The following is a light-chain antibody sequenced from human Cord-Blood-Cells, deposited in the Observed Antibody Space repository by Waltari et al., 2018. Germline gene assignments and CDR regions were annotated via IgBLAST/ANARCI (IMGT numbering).Light chain of an antibody. CDR1: QSVSSY. CDR2: DAS. V-gene: IGKV3-11*01. J-gene: IGKJ1*01. Sequence: EIVLTQSPATLSLSPGERATLSCRASQSVSSYLAWYQQKPGQAPRLLIYDASNRATGIPARFSGSGSGTDFTLTISRLEAEDFAVYYCLQRSNWTFGQGTKVEIK. CDR3: LQRSNWT.